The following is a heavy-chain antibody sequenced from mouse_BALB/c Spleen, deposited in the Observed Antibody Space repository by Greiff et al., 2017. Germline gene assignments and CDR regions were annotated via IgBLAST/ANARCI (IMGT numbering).Heavy chain of an antibody. D-gene: IGHD2-1*01. V-gene: IGHV5-6*01. CDR2: ISSGGSYT. J-gene: IGHJ1*01. Sequence: EVQGVESGGDLVKPGGSLKLSCAASGFTFSSYGMSWVRQTPDKRLEWVATISSGGSYTYYPDSVKGRFTISRDNAKNTLYLQMSSLKSEDTAMYYCARSYGNYWYFDVWGAGTTVTVSS. CDR1: GFTFSSYG. CDR3: ARSYGNYWYFDV.